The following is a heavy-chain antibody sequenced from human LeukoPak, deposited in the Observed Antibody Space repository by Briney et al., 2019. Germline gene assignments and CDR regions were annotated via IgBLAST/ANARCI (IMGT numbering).Heavy chain of an antibody. J-gene: IGHJ4*02. Sequence: GGSLRLSCAASGFTVSTYYMTWVRQAPGKWLECVSVIYSGGSTYYADSVKGRFTVSRDNSKNTLYLQMNSLRAEDTAMYYCARGLGYCISTTCLLPFDYWGQGTLVTVSS. CDR2: IYSGGST. D-gene: IGHD2-2*01. CDR3: ARGLGYCISTTCLLPFDY. V-gene: IGHV3-53*01. CDR1: GFTVSTYY.